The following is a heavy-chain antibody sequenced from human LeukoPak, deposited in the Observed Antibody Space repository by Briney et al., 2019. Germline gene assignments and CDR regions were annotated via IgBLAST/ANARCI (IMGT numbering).Heavy chain of an antibody. CDR3: ARRGATGADFDY. CDR2: IYPGESDT. J-gene: IGHJ4*02. CDR1: GYSFTSYW. V-gene: IGHV5-51*01. D-gene: IGHD1-26*01. Sequence: GPSLRISGKASGYSFTSYWNGWGRQMPGKGLEWLGIIYPGESDTRYSPSFQGQVTISADKSISTAYLQWSSLKASDTAMYYCARRGATGADFDYWGQGTLVTVSS.